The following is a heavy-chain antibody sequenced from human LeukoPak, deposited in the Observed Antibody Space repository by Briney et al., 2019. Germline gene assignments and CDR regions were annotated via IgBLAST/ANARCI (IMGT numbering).Heavy chain of an antibody. Sequence: PGGSLRLSCAASGFAFNDYWMSWVRQAPGKGLEWVANIKEDGSEKYYVDSVKGRFTISRDNAKNSLYLQMNSLRAEDTAVFYCARAVFSGSYYYYSYMDVWGKGTTVTVFS. D-gene: IGHD1-26*01. CDR2: IKEDGSEK. V-gene: IGHV3-7*01. J-gene: IGHJ6*03. CDR1: GFAFNDYW. CDR3: ARAVFSGSYYYYSYMDV.